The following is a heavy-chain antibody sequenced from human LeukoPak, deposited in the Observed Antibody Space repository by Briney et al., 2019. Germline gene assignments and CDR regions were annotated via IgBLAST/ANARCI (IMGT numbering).Heavy chain of an antibody. Sequence: PGGSLRLSCAASGLTFNNAWMSWVRQAPGKGLEWVGRIRSRSAGGTTDYGAPVKGRFTISRDDSKNTLYLQMNSLKTEDTAVYYGSTGGGTHDYWGQGTLVTVSS. J-gene: IGHJ4*02. CDR2: IRSRSAGGTT. V-gene: IGHV3-15*01. CDR1: GLTFNNAW. D-gene: IGHD2-15*01. CDR3: STGGGTHDY.